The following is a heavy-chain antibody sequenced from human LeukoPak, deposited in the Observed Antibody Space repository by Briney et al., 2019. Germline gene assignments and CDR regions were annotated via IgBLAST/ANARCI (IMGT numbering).Heavy chain of an antibody. Sequence: SVKVSCKASGDTFSSYAISWVRQAPGQGLEWMGRIIPIFGTANYAQKFQGRVTITTDESTSTAYMELRSLRSDDTAVYYCARVASSPLSRAIGYCSGGSCYRWFDPWGQGTLATVSS. J-gene: IGHJ5*02. CDR1: GDTFSSYA. CDR2: IIPIFGTA. D-gene: IGHD2-15*01. V-gene: IGHV1-69*05. CDR3: ARVASSPLSRAIGYCSGGSCYRWFDP.